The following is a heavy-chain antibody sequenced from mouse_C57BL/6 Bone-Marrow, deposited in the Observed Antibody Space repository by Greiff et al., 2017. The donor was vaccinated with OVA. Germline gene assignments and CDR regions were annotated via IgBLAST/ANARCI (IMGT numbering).Heavy chain of an antibody. Sequence: EVKVEESGGGLVKPGGSLKLSCAASGFTFSSYAMSWVRQTPEKRLEWVATISDGGSYTYYPDNVKGRFTISRDNAKNNLYLQMSHLKSEDTAMYYCARVGGTLFAYWGQGTLVTVSA. CDR1: GFTFSSYA. CDR3: ARVGGTLFAY. D-gene: IGHD1-1*02. J-gene: IGHJ3*01. CDR2: ISDGGSYT. V-gene: IGHV5-4*03.